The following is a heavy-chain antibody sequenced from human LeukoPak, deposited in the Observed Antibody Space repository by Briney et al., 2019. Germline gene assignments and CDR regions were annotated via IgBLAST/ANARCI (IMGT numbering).Heavy chain of an antibody. CDR1: GGSISSNIYF. CDR2: INHSGST. J-gene: IGHJ5*02. D-gene: IGHD6-13*01. Sequence: SETLSLTCTVSGGSISSNIYFWGWIRQPPGKGLEWIGEINHSGSTNYNPSLKSRVTISVDTSKNQFSLKLSSVTTADTAVYYCARTYSSSWYVGWFDPWGQGTLVTVSS. V-gene: IGHV4-39*07. CDR3: ARTYSSSWYVGWFDP.